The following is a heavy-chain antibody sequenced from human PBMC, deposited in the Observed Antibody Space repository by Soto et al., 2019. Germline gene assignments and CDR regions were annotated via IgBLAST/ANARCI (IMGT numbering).Heavy chain of an antibody. J-gene: IGHJ6*02. V-gene: IGHV2-5*02. CDR2: ISWDDDK. Sequence: QITLKESGPTLVKPTQTLTLTCTFSGFSLSTSAVGVGWIRQPPGKALEWLALISWDDDKRDTPSLNSRLTITKDTSKNQVVLTMTNVDPVDTATYYCANRIVGLDYYYYYGMDVWGQGTTVTVSS. CDR3: ANRIVGLDYYYYYGMDV. CDR1: GFSLSTSAVG. D-gene: IGHD1-26*01.